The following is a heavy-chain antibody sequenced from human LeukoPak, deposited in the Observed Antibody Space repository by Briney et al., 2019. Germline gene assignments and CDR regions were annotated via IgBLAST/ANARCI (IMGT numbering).Heavy chain of an antibody. Sequence: ASVKVSCKASGYSFTSYGLSWVRQAPGQGLEWMGWISIYNGNTNYTQKLQGRLTMTRDTSTSTAYMELRGLKSDDTAIYYCARVKCSGGSCYGNWFDPWGQGTLVTVSS. D-gene: IGHD2-15*01. J-gene: IGHJ5*02. CDR1: GYSFTSYG. CDR2: ISIYNGNT. CDR3: ARVKCSGGSCYGNWFDP. V-gene: IGHV1-18*01.